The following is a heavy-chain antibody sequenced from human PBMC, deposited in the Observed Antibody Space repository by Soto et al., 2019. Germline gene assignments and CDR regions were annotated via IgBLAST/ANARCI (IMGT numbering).Heavy chain of an antibody. CDR3: AKDDIAVAGFLVY. D-gene: IGHD6-19*01. CDR2: ISYDGSNK. Sequence: QVQLVESGGGVVQPGRSLRLSCAASGFTFSSYGMHWVRQAPGKGLEWVAVISYDGSNKYYADSVKGRFTISRDNSKNTLYLQMNSLRAEDTAVYYCAKDDIAVAGFLVYWGQGTLVTVSS. V-gene: IGHV3-30*18. J-gene: IGHJ4*02. CDR1: GFTFSSYG.